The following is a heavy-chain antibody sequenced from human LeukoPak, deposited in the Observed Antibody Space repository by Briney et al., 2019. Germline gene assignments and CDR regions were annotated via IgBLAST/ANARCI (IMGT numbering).Heavy chain of an antibody. J-gene: IGHJ5*02. D-gene: IGHD3-10*01. V-gene: IGHV3-15*01. CDR2: IKSKTDGETT. CDR1: GFTFSNVW. Sequence: PGGSLRLSCAASGFTFSNVWMSWVRQAPGKGLEWVGRIKSKTDGETTDYAAPVKGRFTISRDDSKNTLYLQMNSLKTEDTAVYYCTTDPEAYYYGSGSYQNWFDPWGQGTLVTVSS. CDR3: TTDPEAYYYGSGSYQNWFDP.